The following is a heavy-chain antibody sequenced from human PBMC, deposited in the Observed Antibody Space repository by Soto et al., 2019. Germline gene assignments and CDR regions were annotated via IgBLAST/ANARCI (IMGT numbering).Heavy chain of an antibody. Sequence: GGSLRLSCAASGFTFSSYGMHWVRQAPGKGLEWVAVISYDGSNKYYADSVKGRFTISRDNSKNTLYLQMNSLRAEDTAVYYCAKEAYVDTAMVPYYYYGMDVWGQGTTVTAP. V-gene: IGHV3-30*18. CDR3: AKEAYVDTAMVPYYYYGMDV. CDR1: GFTFSSYG. CDR2: ISYDGSNK. D-gene: IGHD5-18*01. J-gene: IGHJ6*02.